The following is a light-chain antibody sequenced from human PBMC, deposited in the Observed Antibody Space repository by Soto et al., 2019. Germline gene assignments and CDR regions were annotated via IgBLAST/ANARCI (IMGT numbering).Light chain of an antibody. Sequence: QSALTQPRSVSGSPGQSVTISCTGTSSDVGTYNYVSWHQQHPGKAPKLVIYDVTQRPSGVPDRFSASKSGITASLTISGLQAEDEADYYCSSFTNSILVFGGGTKLTVL. J-gene: IGLJ3*02. CDR3: SSFTNSILV. V-gene: IGLV2-11*01. CDR2: DVT. CDR1: SSDVGTYNY.